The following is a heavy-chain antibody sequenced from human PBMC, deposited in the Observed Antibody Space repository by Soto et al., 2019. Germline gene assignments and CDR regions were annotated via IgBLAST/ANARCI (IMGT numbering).Heavy chain of an antibody. V-gene: IGHV4-34*01. CDR3: ARFSGSYYYAMDV. Sequence: SEPLSLTCEIYRVSLSRYYSRWIRQPPGKGLEWIGEINHSGVTNYKPSLKRRVTISVDTSKNQFSLQLKSVTAADTALYYCARFSGSYYYAMDVWGQGSTVTVS. CDR1: RVSLSRYY. D-gene: IGHD6-19*01. CDR2: INHSGVT. J-gene: IGHJ6*02.